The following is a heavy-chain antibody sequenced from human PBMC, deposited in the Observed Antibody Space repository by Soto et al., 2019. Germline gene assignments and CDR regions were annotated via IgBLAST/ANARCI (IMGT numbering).Heavy chain of an antibody. CDR3: VRDSIWHYYDSSGYSHNGMDV. CDR2: IIPIFGTA. Sequence: GVSVTLYCQAAGGTFSSYAISWVRQAPGQGLEWMGGIIPIFGTANYAQKFQGRVTITADESTSTAYMELSSLRSEDTAVYYCVRDSIWHYYDSSGYSHNGMDVWGQGTTVTVSS. D-gene: IGHD3-22*01. J-gene: IGHJ6*02. CDR1: GGTFSSYA. V-gene: IGHV1-69*13.